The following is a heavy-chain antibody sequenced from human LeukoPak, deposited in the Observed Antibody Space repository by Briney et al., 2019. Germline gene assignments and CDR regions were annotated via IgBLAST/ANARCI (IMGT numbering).Heavy chain of an antibody. CDR3: ARSYDFWSGDSQFDY. Sequence: SETLSLTCAVSGVSITRYYWTWIRQPPGKGLEYIAYIYYSGSTSYNPSLKSRVTMSVDTSKNQFSLKLSSVTAADTAVYYCARSYDFWSGDSQFDYWGQGTLVTVPS. V-gene: IGHV4-59*01. D-gene: IGHD3-3*01. J-gene: IGHJ4*02. CDR1: GVSITRYY. CDR2: IYYSGST.